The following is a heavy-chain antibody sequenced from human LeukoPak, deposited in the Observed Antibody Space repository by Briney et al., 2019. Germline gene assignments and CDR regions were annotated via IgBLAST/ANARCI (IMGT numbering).Heavy chain of an antibody. CDR1: GGSISSYC. CDR2: IYYSGST. D-gene: IGHD3-10*01. V-gene: IGHV4-59*01. J-gene: IGHJ4*02. Sequence: SETLSLTCTVSGGSISSYCWSWIRQPPGKGLEWIGYIYYSGSTNYNPSLKSRVTISVDTSKNQFSLKLSSVTAADTAVYYCARSGRGSSAGFDYWGQGTLVTVSS. CDR3: ARSGRGSSAGFDY.